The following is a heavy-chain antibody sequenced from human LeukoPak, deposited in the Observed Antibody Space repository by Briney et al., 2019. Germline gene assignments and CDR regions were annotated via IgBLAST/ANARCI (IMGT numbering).Heavy chain of an antibody. CDR1: GDSISSYY. CDR2: THSSGST. Sequence: SETLSLTCTVSGDSISSYYWSWIRQTPGKGLEWIGYTHSSGSTNYNPSLKSRVTISVDTSKNQFSPKLNSVTAADTAVYYCARHTWDSGIYYDRWFDPWGQGTLVTVSS. V-gene: IGHV4-4*09. CDR3: ARHTWDSGIYYDRWFDP. J-gene: IGHJ5*02. D-gene: IGHD1-26*01.